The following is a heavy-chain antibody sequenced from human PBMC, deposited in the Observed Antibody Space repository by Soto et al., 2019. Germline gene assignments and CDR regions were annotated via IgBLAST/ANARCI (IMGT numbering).Heavy chain of an antibody. CDR2: ISSSSSYI. CDR3: ARDFSYYYGMDV. Sequence: AGTLSLSGADSGFTFSSYSLNWVRQAPGKGLEWVSSISSSSSYIYYADSVKGRFTISRDNAKNSLYLQMNSLRAEDTAVYYCARDFSYYYGMDVWGQGTTVTVSS. J-gene: IGHJ6*02. CDR1: GFTFSSYS. V-gene: IGHV3-21*01.